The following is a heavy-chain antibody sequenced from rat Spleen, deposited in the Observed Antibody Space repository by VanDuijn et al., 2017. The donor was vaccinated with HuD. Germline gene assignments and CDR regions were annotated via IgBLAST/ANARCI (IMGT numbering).Heavy chain of an antibody. Sequence: EVQLVESGGGLVQPGRSLKLSCAASGFTFSNYDMAWVRQAPTKGLEWVATISYGDTSGHSSTYYRDSVKGRFTISRDNTKNTLYLQMDNLRSEDTATYYCARRHYGYTDYFDYWGQGVMVTVSS. D-gene: IGHD1-9*01. CDR2: ISYGDTSGHSST. J-gene: IGHJ2*01. V-gene: IGHV5-29*01. CDR3: ARRHYGYTDYFDY. CDR1: GFTFSNYD.